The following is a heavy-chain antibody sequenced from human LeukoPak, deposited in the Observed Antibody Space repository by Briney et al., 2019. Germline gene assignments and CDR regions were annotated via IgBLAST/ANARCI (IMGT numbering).Heavy chain of an antibody. CDR3: AKDLDYGDYLLD. J-gene: IGHJ4*02. CDR2: ISGSGGST. V-gene: IGHV3-23*01. CDR1: GFTFSSYA. D-gene: IGHD4-17*01. Sequence: GGSLRLSCAVSGFTFSSYAMSWVRQAPGKGLEWVSAISGSGGSTYYADSVKGRFTISRDNSKNTLYLQMNSLRAEDTAVYYCAKDLDYGDYLLDWGQGTLVTVSS.